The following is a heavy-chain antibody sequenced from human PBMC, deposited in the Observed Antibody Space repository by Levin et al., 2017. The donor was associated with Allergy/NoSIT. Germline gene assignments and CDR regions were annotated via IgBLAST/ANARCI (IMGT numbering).Heavy chain of an antibody. CDR2: IYSSVSA. Sequence: PSQTLSLTCKVSGGSISSGSYYWSWIRQPAAKGLEWIGRIYSSVSANYNPSLKSRVTISVDTSKNQFSLKLSSVTAADTAVYYCARAEVGSEHWGQGTLVTVSS. CDR1: GGSISSGSYY. J-gene: IGHJ4*02. V-gene: IGHV4-61*02. CDR3: ARAEVGSEH. D-gene: IGHD3-10*01.